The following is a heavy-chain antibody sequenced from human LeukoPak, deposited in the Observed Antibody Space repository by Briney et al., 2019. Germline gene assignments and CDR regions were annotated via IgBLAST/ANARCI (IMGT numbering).Heavy chain of an antibody. Sequence: XXXXXWIXQHPXRGLEWXXXXYYSGSTYYNPSLKSRVTISVDTSKNQFSLKLSSVTAADTAVYYCARVTVVVPAATNWFDPWGQGTLVTVSS. V-gene: IGHV4-31*02. CDR3: ARVTVVVPAATNWFDP. CDR1: XXX. D-gene: IGHD2-2*01. J-gene: IGHJ5*02. CDR2: XYYSGST.